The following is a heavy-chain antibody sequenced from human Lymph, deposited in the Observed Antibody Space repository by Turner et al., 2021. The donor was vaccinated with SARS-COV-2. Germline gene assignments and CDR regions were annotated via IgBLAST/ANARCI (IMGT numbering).Heavy chain of an antibody. CDR1: GDTFSCYA. D-gene: IGHD1-20*01. CDR3: ARDVTGPLGY. J-gene: IGHJ4*02. Sequence: QVHLGHSGAEVKNPGSSGHVPCKASGDTFSCYAISWVRQAPGQGLEWMGGIIPMLDIANYAQKFQGRVTINADKSTSTAYMELSSLRSEDTAVYYCARDVTGPLGYWGQGTLVTVSS. V-gene: IGHV1-69*10. CDR2: IIPMLDIA.